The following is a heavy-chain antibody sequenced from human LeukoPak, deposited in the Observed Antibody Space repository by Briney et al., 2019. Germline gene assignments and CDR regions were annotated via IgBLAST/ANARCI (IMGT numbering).Heavy chain of an antibody. D-gene: IGHD5-24*01. CDR3: ARGGRWLQTKYYFDS. V-gene: IGHV1-2*02. J-gene: IGHJ4*02. Sequence: ASVKVSCKASGYTFTGYYMHWVRQAPGQGLEWMGWINPNSGGTNYAQKFQGRVTMTNDTSISTAYMELNRLRSDDTAVYYCARGGRWLQTKYYFDSWGQGTLVTVSS. CDR1: GYTFTGYY. CDR2: INPNSGGT.